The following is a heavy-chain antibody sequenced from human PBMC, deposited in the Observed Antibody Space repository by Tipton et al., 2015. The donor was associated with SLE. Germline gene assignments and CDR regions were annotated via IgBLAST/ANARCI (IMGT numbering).Heavy chain of an antibody. CDR1: GGSFSGYY. CDR2: INHSGST. CDR3: ARRKVEDFDY. Sequence: LRLSCAVYGGSFSGYYWSWIRQPPGKGLEWIGEINHSGSTNYNPSLKSRVTISVDTSKNQFSLKLSSVTAADTAVYYCARRKVEDFDYWGQGTLVTVSS. J-gene: IGHJ4*02. V-gene: IGHV4-34*01. D-gene: IGHD5-24*01.